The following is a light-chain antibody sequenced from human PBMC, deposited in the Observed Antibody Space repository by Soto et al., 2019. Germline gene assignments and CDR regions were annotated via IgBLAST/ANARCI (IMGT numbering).Light chain of an antibody. V-gene: IGLV2-23*02. CDR2: EDN. CDR3: CSYAGSSTFVV. J-gene: IGLJ2*01. Sequence: QSVLTQPASVSGSPGQSITISCTGTSNDVGSYNLVSWYQQHPGKVPKLMIYEDNKRPSGVSNRFSGSKSDNTASLTISGLQAEDEADYYCCSYAGSSTFVVFGGGTKVTVL. CDR1: SNDVGSYNL.